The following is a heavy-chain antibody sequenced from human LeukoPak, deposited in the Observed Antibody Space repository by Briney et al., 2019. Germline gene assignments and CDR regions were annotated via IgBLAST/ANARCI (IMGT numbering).Heavy chain of an antibody. CDR2: ITSSGGGT. V-gene: IGHV3-23*01. J-gene: IGHJ4*02. CDR3: AKDRTNYHENNGHYYRPNGDY. D-gene: IGHD3-22*01. Sequence: PGGSLRLSCAASGFTFNIYAMRWVRQAPGKGLEWVSSITSSGGGTFYADSVKDRFTISRDNSKNTLYLQMSRLRAEDTAVYYCAKDRTNYHENNGHYYRPNGDYWGQGTLVTVSS. CDR1: GFTFNIYA.